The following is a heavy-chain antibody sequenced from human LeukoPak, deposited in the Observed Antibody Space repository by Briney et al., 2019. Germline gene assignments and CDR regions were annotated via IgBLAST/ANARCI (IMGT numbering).Heavy chain of an antibody. J-gene: IGHJ4*02. Sequence: GGSLRLSCAASGFTFSSYAMSWVRQVPGKGLEWVSVISGSGDNTYYADSVKGRFTISRDNSKNMLYLQMNSLRAEDTAVYYCAANIVLNVYAPGYWGQGTLVTVSS. CDR2: ISGSGDNT. CDR1: GFTFSSYA. D-gene: IGHD2-8*01. V-gene: IGHV3-23*01. CDR3: AANIVLNVYAPGY.